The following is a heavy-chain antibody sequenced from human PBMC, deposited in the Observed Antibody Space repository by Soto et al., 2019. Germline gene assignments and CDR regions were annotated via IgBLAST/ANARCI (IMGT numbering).Heavy chain of an antibody. CDR1: GGTFSSYA. D-gene: IGHD2-2*02. Sequence: SVKVSCKASGGTFSSYAISWVRQAPGQGLEWMGGIIPIFGTANYAQKFQGRVTITADESTSTAYMELSSLRSEDTAVYYCAREGYCSSTSCYTWAFDIWGQGAMVTVSS. J-gene: IGHJ3*02. CDR2: IIPIFGTA. V-gene: IGHV1-69*13. CDR3: AREGYCSSTSCYTWAFDI.